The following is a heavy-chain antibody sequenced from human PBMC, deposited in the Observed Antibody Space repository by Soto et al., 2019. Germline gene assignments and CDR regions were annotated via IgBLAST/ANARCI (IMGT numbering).Heavy chain of an antibody. CDR1: GFTFSSYG. D-gene: IGHD3-3*01. CDR2: ISYDGSNK. V-gene: IGHV3-30*18. J-gene: IGHJ4*02. Sequence: GGSLRLSCAASGFTFSSYGMHWVRQAPGKGLEWVAVISYDGSNKYYADSVKGRFTISRDNSKNTLYLQMNSLRAEDTAVYYCAKDVESYYDFWSGYYHHDYWGQGTLVTVSS. CDR3: AKDVESYYDFWSGYYHHDY.